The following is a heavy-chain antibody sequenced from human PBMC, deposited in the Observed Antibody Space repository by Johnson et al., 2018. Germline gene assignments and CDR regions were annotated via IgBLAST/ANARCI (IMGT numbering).Heavy chain of an antibody. J-gene: IGHJ6*02. CDR2: IWYDGSNK. D-gene: IGHD3-22*01. CDR1: GFSFNNYG. Sequence: QVQLVQSGGGVVQPGRSLRLSCAASGFSFNNYGMHWVRQAPGKGLEWVAVIWYDGSNKYHADSVKGRFTISRDNSKNTLYLQMNSLRAEDTAVYYCVRDYYDNSGYRMDVWGQGTTVTVS. CDR3: VRDYYDNSGYRMDV. V-gene: IGHV3-33*01.